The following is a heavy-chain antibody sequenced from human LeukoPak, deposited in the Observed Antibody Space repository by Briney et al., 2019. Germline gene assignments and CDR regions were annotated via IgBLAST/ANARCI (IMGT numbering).Heavy chain of an antibody. V-gene: IGHV1-18*01. CDR2: ISAYNGNT. J-gene: IGHJ4*02. CDR1: GYTFTSYG. CDR3: ARVRAYYDILTGYYYFDY. Sequence: GASVKVSCKASGYTFTSYGISWVRQAPGQGLEWMGWISAYNGNTNYAQKLQGRVTMTTDTSTSTAYTELRSLRSDDTAVYYCARVRAYYDILTGYYYFDYWGQGTLVTVSS. D-gene: IGHD3-9*01.